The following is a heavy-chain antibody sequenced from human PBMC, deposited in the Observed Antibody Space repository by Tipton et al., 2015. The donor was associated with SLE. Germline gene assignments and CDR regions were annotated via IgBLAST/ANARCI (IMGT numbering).Heavy chain of an antibody. CDR2: ISWNSGSI. V-gene: IGHV3-9*01. CDR1: GFTFDDYA. J-gene: IGHJ6*02. D-gene: IGHD2-21*01. Sequence: SLRLSCAASGFTFDDYAMHWVRQAPGKGLEWVSGISWNSGSIGYADSVKGRFTISRDNAKNSLYLQMNSLRAEDTALYYCAKVARCMDVWGQGTTVTVSS. CDR3: AKVARCMDV.